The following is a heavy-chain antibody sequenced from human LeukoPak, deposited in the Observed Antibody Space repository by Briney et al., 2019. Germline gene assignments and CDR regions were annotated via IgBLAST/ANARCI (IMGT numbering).Heavy chain of an antibody. D-gene: IGHD2-15*01. V-gene: IGHV3-23*01. CDR2: ISGSGGST. Sequence: GGSLRLSCAASGFTFSSYAMSWARQAPGKGLEWVSAISGSGGSTYYADSVKGRFTISRDNSKNTLYLQMNSLRAEDTAVYYCAKTPQYCSGGSCYWFDPWGQGTLVTVSS. CDR3: AKTPQYCSGGSCYWFDP. J-gene: IGHJ5*02. CDR1: GFTFSSYA.